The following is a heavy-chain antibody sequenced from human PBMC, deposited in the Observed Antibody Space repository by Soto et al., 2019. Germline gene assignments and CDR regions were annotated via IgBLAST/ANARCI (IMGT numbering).Heavy chain of an antibody. CDR2: IYHSGST. V-gene: IGHV4-4*02. Sequence: SETLSLTCAVSGGSISSSNWWSWVRQPPGXGLEWIGEIYHSGSTNYNPSLKSRVTISVDKSKNQFSLKLSSVTAADTAVYYCARGLKYYDILTGSYYYYYGMDVWGQGTTVTVFS. D-gene: IGHD3-9*01. CDR1: GGSISSSNW. CDR3: ARGLKYYDILTGSYYYYYGMDV. J-gene: IGHJ6*02.